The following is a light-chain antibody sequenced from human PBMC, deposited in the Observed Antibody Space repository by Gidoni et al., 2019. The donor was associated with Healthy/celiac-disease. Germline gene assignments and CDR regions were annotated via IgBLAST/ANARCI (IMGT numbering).Light chain of an antibody. J-gene: IGKJ5*01. Sequence: EIVMKKSPATLSVSPGERATLSCRASQSVSSNLAWYQQKPGQAPRLLIYGASTRATGIPTRFSGSGSGTEFTLTISSLQSEDFAVYYCQQYNNWPPITFGQGTRLEIK. CDR1: QSVSSN. V-gene: IGKV3D-15*01. CDR2: GAS. CDR3: QQYNNWPPIT.